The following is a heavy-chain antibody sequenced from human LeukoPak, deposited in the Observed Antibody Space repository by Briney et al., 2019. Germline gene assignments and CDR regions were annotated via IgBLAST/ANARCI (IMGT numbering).Heavy chain of an antibody. CDR1: GFTFGDYA. Sequence: GGSLRLSCTASGFTFGDYAMSWFRQAPGKGLEWVGFIRSKAYGGTTEYAASVKGRFTISRDDSKSIAYLQMNSLRAEDTAVYYCARDLILKYSSRQYYFDYWGQGALVTVSS. J-gene: IGHJ4*02. D-gene: IGHD6-13*01. CDR2: IRSKAYGGTT. CDR3: ARDLILKYSSRQYYFDY. V-gene: IGHV3-49*03.